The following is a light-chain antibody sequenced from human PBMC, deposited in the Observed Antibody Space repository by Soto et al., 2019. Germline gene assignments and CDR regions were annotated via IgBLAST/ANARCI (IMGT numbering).Light chain of an antibody. CDR2: DPS. J-gene: IGKJ5*01. Sequence: EIVMTQSPGTLSVSPGERATLSCRASQSVTTKLAWYQQKPGQAPRLLIYDPSTRATGVPARFSGSGSGTEFPLTISSLQSEDFAVYYCQQYNNWPITFGQGTRLEVK. CDR1: QSVTTK. CDR3: QQYNNWPIT. V-gene: IGKV3-15*01.